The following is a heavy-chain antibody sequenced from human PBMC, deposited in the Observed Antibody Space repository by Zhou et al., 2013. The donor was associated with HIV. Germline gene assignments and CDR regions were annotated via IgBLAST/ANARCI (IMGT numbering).Heavy chain of an antibody. J-gene: IGHJ4*02. CDR2: IIPIFGTA. CDR1: GGTFSSYA. V-gene: IGHV1-69*12. Sequence: QVQLVQSGAEVKKPGSSVKVSCKASGGTFSSYAISWVRQAPGQGLEWMGGIIPIFGTANYAQKFQGRVTITADESTSTAYMELSSLRSEDTAVYYCAREKNRAGIFGVVTPLPLDYWGQGTLVTVSS. D-gene: IGHD3-3*01. CDR3: AREKNRAGIFGVVTPLPLDY.